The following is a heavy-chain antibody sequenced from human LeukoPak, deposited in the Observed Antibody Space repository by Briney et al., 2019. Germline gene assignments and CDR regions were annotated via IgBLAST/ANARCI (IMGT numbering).Heavy chain of an antibody. CDR2: IYTSGST. D-gene: IGHD3-10*01. CDR3: AGVLWFGESSLNWFDP. CDR1: GGSISSGSYY. Sequence: PSETLSLTRTVSGGSISSGSYYWSRIRQPAGKGLEWIGRIYTSGSTNYNPSLKSRVTISVDTSKNQFSLKLSSVTAADTAVYYCAGVLWFGESSLNWFDPWGQGTLVTVSS. V-gene: IGHV4-61*02. J-gene: IGHJ5*02.